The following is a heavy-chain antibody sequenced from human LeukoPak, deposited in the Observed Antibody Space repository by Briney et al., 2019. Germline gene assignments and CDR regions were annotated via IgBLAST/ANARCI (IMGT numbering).Heavy chain of an antibody. Sequence: SETLSLTCAVPGGSISTATFDWGWIRQAPGRDLEWIATISSSGTAYYNPSLMSRVTISVDTSMNQFSLELTSVTAADTGLFYCARFKGGTGFDYWGQGILVIVSS. J-gene: IGHJ4*02. D-gene: IGHD1-26*01. CDR2: ISSSGTA. CDR3: ARFKGGTGFDY. V-gene: IGHV4-39*01. CDR1: GGSISTATFD.